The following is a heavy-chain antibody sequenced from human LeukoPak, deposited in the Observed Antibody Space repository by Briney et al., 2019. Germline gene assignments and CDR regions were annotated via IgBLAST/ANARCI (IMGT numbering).Heavy chain of an antibody. CDR2: ISGSGGST. V-gene: IGHV3-23*01. CDR3: AKGLYYYGSGPSFDY. CDR1: GLTFSSYG. Sequence: GGSLRLSCAASGLTFSSYGMSWVRQAPGKGLEWVSAISGSGGSTYYADSVKGRFTISRDNSKNTLYLQMNSLRAEDTAVYYCAKGLYYYGSGPSFDYWGQGTLVTVSS. D-gene: IGHD3-10*01. J-gene: IGHJ4*02.